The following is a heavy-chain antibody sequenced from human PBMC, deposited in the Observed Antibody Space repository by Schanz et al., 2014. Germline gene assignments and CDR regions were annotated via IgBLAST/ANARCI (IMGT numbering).Heavy chain of an antibody. CDR2: ISTSGTYM. CDR3: VRVSFADPRLYRGMDRDIDY. V-gene: IGHV3-21*01. J-gene: IGHJ4*02. D-gene: IGHD5-18*01. CDR1: GFAFSSFA. Sequence: EVQLVESGAGLIQPGGSLRLSCVASGFAFSSFAMTWVRQAPGRGLEWVSYISTSGTYMYIADSLKGRLTISRDDAKKSMYLQMNNLRAEDTAVYYCVRVSFADPRLYRGMDRDIDYWGQGTLVTVSS.